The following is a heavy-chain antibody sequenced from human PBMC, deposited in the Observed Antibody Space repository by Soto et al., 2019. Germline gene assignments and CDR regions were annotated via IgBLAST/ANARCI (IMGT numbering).Heavy chain of an antibody. CDR3: ANVFGHLRLLPLAY. J-gene: IGHJ1*01. V-gene: IGHV3-23*01. CDR1: GFSFIDYA. CDR2: ISGGGGVT. D-gene: IGHD2-15*01. Sequence: GGSLRLSCAATGFSFIDYAMTWVLQAPGKGLEWVSTISGGGGVTYYADSVKGRFIITRDNSKNTVNLQMSALRAEDTAIYYCANVFGHLRLLPLAYRAQRAPVPVSS.